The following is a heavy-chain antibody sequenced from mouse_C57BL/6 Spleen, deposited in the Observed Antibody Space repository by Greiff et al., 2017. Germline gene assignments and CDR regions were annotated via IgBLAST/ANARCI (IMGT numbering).Heavy chain of an antibody. CDR2: INPNYGTT. CDR1: GYSFTDYN. CDR3: ARRDSSGSAWFAY. Sequence: QLQESGPELVKPGASVKISCKASGYSFTDYNMNWVKQSNGKSLEWIGVINPNYGTTSYNQKFKGTATLTVDQSTSTAYMQLNSLTSEDSAVYYCARRDSSGSAWFAYWGQGTLVTVSA. V-gene: IGHV1-39*01. D-gene: IGHD3-2*02. J-gene: IGHJ3*01.